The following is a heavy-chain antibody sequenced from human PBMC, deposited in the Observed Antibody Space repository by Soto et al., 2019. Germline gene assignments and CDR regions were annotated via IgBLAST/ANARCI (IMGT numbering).Heavy chain of an antibody. CDR2: SIPIFVTA. J-gene: IGHJ6*02. CDR3: ASDLSPTVTRHYYYYGMHV. CDR1: GVTFSSYA. V-gene: IGHV1-69*01. D-gene: IGHD4-4*01. Sequence: QVELVQSGAEVKKPGSSVKVSCKASGVTFSSYAISWVRQAPGQGLEWMGGSIPIFVTANYAQKCQGRGTITADESTSTAYMELSSLRSDDTAVYYCASDLSPTVTRHYYYYGMHVWGQGTTVRVSS.